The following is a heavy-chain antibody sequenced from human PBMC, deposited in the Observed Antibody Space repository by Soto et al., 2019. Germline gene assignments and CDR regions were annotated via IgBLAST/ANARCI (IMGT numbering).Heavy chain of an antibody. D-gene: IGHD7-27*01. CDR2: ISPDGGRT. CDR1: GYTFTTYY. CDR3: ARLGTKEEVNWENWFDP. V-gene: IGHV1-46*01. J-gene: IGHJ5*02. Sequence: QVQLVQSGAEVKKPGASVKVSCKASGYTFTTYYMHWVRQAPGQGLEWMGIISPDGGRTSYAQKFQGRVTMTRDTSTSTVYMELSSLRSEDTAVYYCARLGTKEEVNWENWFDPWGQGTLVTVSS.